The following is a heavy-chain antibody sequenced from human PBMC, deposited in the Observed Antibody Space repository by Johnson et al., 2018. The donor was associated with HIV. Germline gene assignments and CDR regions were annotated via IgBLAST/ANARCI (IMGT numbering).Heavy chain of an antibody. CDR2: ILYRGSNK. V-gene: IGHV3-30*18. CDR3: AKEPAVGYSGSFSGGFDI. D-gene: IGHD1-26*01. CDR1: GFTFSNYG. J-gene: IGHJ3*02. Sequence: QVQLVESGGGVVQPGRSLRLSCAASGFTFSNYGMHWVRQAPGKGLEWVAVILYRGSNKYYADSVKGRFTISRDNSKNTLYLQMNSLRAEDTAVYYCAKEPAVGYSGSFSGGFDIWGQGTMVTVSS.